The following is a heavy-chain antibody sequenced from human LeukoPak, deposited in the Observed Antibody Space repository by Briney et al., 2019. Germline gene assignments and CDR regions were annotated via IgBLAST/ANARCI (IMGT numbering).Heavy chain of an antibody. J-gene: IGHJ3*02. D-gene: IGHD3-3*01. CDR3: ARDLLRFLDSDAFDI. Sequence: GGSLRLSCAASGFTFSSYWMSWVRQAPGKGLEWVAKIKQDGSEKYYVDSVKGRFTISRDNAKNSLYLQMNSLRAEDTAVYYCARDLLRFLDSDAFDIWGQGTMVTVSS. CDR2: IKQDGSEK. CDR1: GFTFSSYW. V-gene: IGHV3-7*01.